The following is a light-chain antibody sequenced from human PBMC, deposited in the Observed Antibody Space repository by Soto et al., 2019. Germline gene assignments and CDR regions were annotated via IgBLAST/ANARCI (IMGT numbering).Light chain of an antibody. CDR3: ATCDDSLSGPWV. Sequence: QSVLTQPTSASGTPGQRVTISCSGNNSNIRSNYVFHYQLLPGTAPKVLIYRNNQRPSGVPDRFSGSKSGTSASLAISGLRSEDEADYYCATCDDSLSGPWVFGGGTKLTVL. J-gene: IGLJ3*02. CDR2: RNN. CDR1: NSNIRSNY. V-gene: IGLV1-47*01.